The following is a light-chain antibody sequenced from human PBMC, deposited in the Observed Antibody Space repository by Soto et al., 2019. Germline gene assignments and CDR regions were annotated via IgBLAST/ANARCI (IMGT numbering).Light chain of an antibody. Sequence: DIQMTQSPSTLSASVGDRVTITCLASQSISSWLAWYQQKPGKAPKLLIYDASSLESGVPSRFSGSGSGTEFTLTISSLQPDDFATYYCQQYNSYSGKFGQGTKVDIK. CDR3: QQYNSYSGK. CDR1: QSISSW. J-gene: IGKJ1*01. V-gene: IGKV1-5*01. CDR2: DAS.